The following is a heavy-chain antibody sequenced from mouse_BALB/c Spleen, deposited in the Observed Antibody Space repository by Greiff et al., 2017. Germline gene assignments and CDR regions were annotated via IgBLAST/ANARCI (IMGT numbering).Heavy chain of an antibody. J-gene: IGHJ3*01. CDR1: GYSITSDYA. D-gene: IGHD1-1*01. V-gene: IGHV3-2*02. Sequence: EVQLQESGPGLVKPSQSLSLTCTVTGYSITSDYAWNWIRQFPGNKLEWMGYISYSGSTSYNPSLKSRISITRDTSKNQFFLQLNSVTTEDTATYYCARNYYERAWFAYWGQGTLVTVSA. CDR3: ARNYYERAWFAY. CDR2: ISYSGST.